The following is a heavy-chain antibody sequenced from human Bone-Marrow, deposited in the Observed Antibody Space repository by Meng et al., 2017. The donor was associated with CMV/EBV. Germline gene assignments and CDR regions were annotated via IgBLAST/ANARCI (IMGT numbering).Heavy chain of an antibody. CDR2: IRSKPYGGTP. CDR3: TSDLVPAARRQFDY. Sequence: GESLKISCAASGLRFGDFAISWVRQAPGKGLEWISLIRSKPYGGTPEYAASVRGRFTTSRDDSKSIVYLQMNTLTSEDTAVYYCTSDLVPAARRQFDYWGQGTLVTVSS. V-gene: IGHV3-49*04. D-gene: IGHD2-2*01. CDR1: GLRFGDFA. J-gene: IGHJ4*02.